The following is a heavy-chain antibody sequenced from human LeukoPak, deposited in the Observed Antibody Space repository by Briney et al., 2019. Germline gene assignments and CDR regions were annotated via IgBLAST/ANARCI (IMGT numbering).Heavy chain of an antibody. J-gene: IGHJ4*02. Sequence: SETLSLTCTVSGYSISSGYYWGWIRQPPGKGLEWIGSINHSGSTYYNPSLKSRVTISVDTSKNQFSLKLSSVTAADTAVYYCAAPRDGYNLGYWGRGTLVTVSS. CDR1: GYSISSGYY. D-gene: IGHD5-24*01. CDR2: INHSGST. V-gene: IGHV4-38-2*02. CDR3: AAPRDGYNLGY.